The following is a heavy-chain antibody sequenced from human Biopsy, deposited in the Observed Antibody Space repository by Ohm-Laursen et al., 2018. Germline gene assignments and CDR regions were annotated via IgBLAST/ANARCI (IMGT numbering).Heavy chain of an antibody. CDR2: INCKTGAT. J-gene: IGHJ4*02. D-gene: IGHD2-8*01. CDR1: SYTFTDYN. Sequence: ASVKVSCKPSSYTFTDYNIHWMRQAPGQGLEWLGYINCKTGATNYAQKFQGTVTMTRDTSISTAYLALGSLRSADTAIYYCARDPLNGHKHVDYWGQGSLVTVSS. V-gene: IGHV1-2*02. CDR3: ARDPLNGHKHVDY.